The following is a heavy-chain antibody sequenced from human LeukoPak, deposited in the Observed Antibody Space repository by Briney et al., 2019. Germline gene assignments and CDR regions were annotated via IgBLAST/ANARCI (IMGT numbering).Heavy chain of an antibody. CDR1: GFTFSSYS. D-gene: IGHD3-16*02. CDR3: ARGRPMITFGGIIVPDAFDI. Sequence: GGSLRLSRAASGFTFSSYSMNWVRQPPGKGLEWVSYISYSSSIIYYADSVKGRFTISRDNAKNSLYLQMNSLRADDTAVYYCARGRPMITFGGIIVPDAFDIWGQGTMVTVSS. J-gene: IGHJ3*02. V-gene: IGHV3-48*04. CDR2: ISYSSSII.